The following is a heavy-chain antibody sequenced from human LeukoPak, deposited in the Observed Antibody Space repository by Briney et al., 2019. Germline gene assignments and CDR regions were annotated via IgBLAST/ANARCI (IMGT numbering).Heavy chain of an antibody. Sequence: SQTLSLTCAVSGGSISSGGYSWSWIRQPPGKGLEWIGYIYHSGSTYYNPSLKSRVTISVDTSKNQFSLKLSSVTAADTAVYYCARGRRREKNYYDSSGPRRPRYYYYGMDVWGQGTTVTVSS. V-gene: IGHV4-30-2*01. J-gene: IGHJ6*02. D-gene: IGHD3-22*01. CDR3: ARGRRREKNYYDSSGPRRPRYYYYGMDV. CDR2: IYHSGST. CDR1: GGSISSGGYS.